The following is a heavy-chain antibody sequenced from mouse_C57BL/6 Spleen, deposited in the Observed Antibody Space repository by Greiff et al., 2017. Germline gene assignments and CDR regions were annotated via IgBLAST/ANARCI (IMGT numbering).Heavy chain of an antibody. Sequence: EVQLQQSGPELVKPGASVKISCKASGYTFTDYYMNWVKQSHGKSLEWIGDINPNNGGTSYNQKFKGKATLTVDKSSSTAYMELRSLTSEDSAVYYCARQDRRTSYFDYWGQGTTLTVSS. CDR1: GYTFTDYY. CDR2: INPNNGGT. CDR3: ARQDRRTSYFDY. V-gene: IGHV1-26*01. J-gene: IGHJ2*01.